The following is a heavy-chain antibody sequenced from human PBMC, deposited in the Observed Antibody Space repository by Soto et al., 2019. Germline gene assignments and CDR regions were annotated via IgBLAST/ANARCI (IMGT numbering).Heavy chain of an antibody. Sequence: LRLSCAASGFTFSSYSMNWVRQAPGKGLEWVSSISSSSSYIYYADSVKGRFTISRDNAKNSLYLQMNSLRAEDTAVYYCASLNVDTAMDLYYYYYGMDVWGQGTTVTVSS. CDR1: GFTFSSYS. V-gene: IGHV3-21*01. CDR3: ASLNVDTAMDLYYYYYGMDV. J-gene: IGHJ6*02. CDR2: ISSSSSYI. D-gene: IGHD5-18*01.